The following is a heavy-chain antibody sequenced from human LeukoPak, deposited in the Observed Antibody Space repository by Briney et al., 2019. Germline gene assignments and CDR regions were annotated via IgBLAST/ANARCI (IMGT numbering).Heavy chain of an antibody. CDR2: ISTDTGDT. Sequence: ASVKVSCKASGYIFSSYGISWVRQVPGQGLQWMGWISTDTGDTKYEQKFQGRVTMTTDTSTNTAYMELRSLRSDDTAVYYCARSYSSSSPDYWGQGTLVTVSS. V-gene: IGHV1-18*01. D-gene: IGHD6-6*01. J-gene: IGHJ4*02. CDR1: GYIFSSYG. CDR3: ARSYSSSSPDY.